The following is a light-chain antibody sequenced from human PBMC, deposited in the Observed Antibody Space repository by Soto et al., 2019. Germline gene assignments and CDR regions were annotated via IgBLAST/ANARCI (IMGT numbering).Light chain of an antibody. J-gene: IGKJ2*01. CDR2: AAS. CDR3: QQLQR. CDR1: QGISSY. V-gene: IGKV1-9*01. Sequence: DIQLTQSPSFLSASVGDRVTITCRASQGISSYLAWYQQKPGKAPKLLIYAASTLQSGVPSRFSGSGSGTEFTLSISSLQPEDFATYYCQQLQRFGQGTKLEIK.